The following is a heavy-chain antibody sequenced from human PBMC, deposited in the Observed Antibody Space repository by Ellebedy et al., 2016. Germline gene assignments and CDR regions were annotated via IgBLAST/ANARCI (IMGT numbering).Heavy chain of an antibody. V-gene: IGHV5-51*01. CDR1: GYIFTNYW. J-gene: IGHJ4*02. D-gene: IGHD6-13*01. Sequence: GESLKISCKGSGYIFTNYWIGWVRQKPGKSLEWMGIIYPADSDTRYNPSFQGQVTISADKSINPACLEWSSLEASDTAMYYCARGIASPFDYWGQGTLVTVSS. CDR2: IYPADSDT. CDR3: ARGIASPFDY.